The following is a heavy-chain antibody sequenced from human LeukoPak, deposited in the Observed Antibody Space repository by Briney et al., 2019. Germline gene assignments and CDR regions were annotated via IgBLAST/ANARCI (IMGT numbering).Heavy chain of an antibody. CDR3: ARLTDYISSWPD. CDR1: GGSISSYY. J-gene: IGHJ4*02. D-gene: IGHD6-13*01. Sequence: SETLSLTCTVSGGSISSYYWSWIRQPPGKGLEWIGYIYYSGSTNYNPSLKSRVTISVGTSKNQFSLKLSSVTAADTAVYYCARLTDYISSWPDWGQGTLVTVSS. CDR2: IYYSGST. V-gene: IGHV4-59*08.